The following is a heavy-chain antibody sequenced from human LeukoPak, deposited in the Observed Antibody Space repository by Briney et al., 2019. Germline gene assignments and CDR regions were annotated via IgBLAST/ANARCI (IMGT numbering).Heavy chain of an antibody. V-gene: IGHV1-2*02. CDR1: GYTFTGYY. CDR2: INPNSGDT. Sequence: ASVKVSCKASGYTFTGYYMHWVRQAPGQGLEWMGWINPNSGDTNYAQKFQGRVTMTRDTSISTACMELSGLRSDDTAVYYCATGIAVAATTYWGQGTLVTVSS. J-gene: IGHJ4*02. CDR3: ATGIAVAATTY. D-gene: IGHD6-19*01.